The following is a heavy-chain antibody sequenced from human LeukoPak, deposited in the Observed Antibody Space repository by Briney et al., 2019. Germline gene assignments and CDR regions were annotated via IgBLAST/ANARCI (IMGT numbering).Heavy chain of an antibody. D-gene: IGHD6-13*01. V-gene: IGHV3-30*04. CDR1: GFTFSSYS. Sequence: GGSLRLSCAASGFTFSSYSMRWVRQAPGKGLEWVAVISYDGSNKYYADSVKGRFTISRDNSKNTLYLQMNSLRAEDTAVYYCARDLAAAGNSGFDYWGQGTLVTVSS. CDR3: ARDLAAAGNSGFDY. J-gene: IGHJ4*02. CDR2: ISYDGSNK.